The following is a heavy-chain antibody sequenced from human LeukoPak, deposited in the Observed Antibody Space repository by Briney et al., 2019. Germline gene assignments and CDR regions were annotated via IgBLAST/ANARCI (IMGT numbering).Heavy chain of an antibody. CDR3: AVVGIAAAGTWAGFDY. CDR2: IYYSGST. CDR1: GGSISSYY. D-gene: IGHD6-13*01. Sequence: SETLSLTCTVSGGSISSYYWSWIRQPPGKGLEWIGYIYYSGSTNYNPSLKSRVTISVDTSKNQFSLKLSSVTAADTAVYYCAVVGIAAAGTWAGFDYWGQGTLVTVSS. J-gene: IGHJ4*02. V-gene: IGHV4-59*01.